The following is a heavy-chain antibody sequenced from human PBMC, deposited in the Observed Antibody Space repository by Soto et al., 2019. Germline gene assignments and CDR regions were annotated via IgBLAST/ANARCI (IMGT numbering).Heavy chain of an antibody. CDR3: ASTTGLPGGYWYFDL. J-gene: IGHJ2*01. V-gene: IGHV1-3*01. CDR2: ISAGNGNT. D-gene: IGHD2-2*01. Sequence: ASLKVSCKASGYTFTSYAMHWVRQAPGQRLEWMGWISAGNGNTKYSQKFQGRVTITRDTSASTAYMELSSLRSEDTAVYYCASTTGLPGGYWYFDLWGRGTLVT. CDR1: GYTFTSYA.